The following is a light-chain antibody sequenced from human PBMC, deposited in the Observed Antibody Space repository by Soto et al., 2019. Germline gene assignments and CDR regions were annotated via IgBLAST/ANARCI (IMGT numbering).Light chain of an antibody. Sequence: QSVLTQPPSVSEAPRQRVTISCSGSWSNIGNNAVNWYQQLPGKAPKLLIYYDDLLSSGVSDRFSGSKSGTSASLAISGLQSEAEADYYCAVWDDNLNGVVFGGGTQLTVL. CDR2: YDD. V-gene: IGLV1-36*01. CDR1: WSNIGNNA. J-gene: IGLJ2*01. CDR3: AVWDDNLNGVV.